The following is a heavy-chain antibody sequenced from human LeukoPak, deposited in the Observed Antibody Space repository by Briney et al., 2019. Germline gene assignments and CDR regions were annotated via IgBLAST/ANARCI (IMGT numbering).Heavy chain of an antibody. CDR1: GFTISFYA. Sequence: AGGTLRLSCAASGFTISFYAVNWVRQAPGKGLEWVSSISTRSTYIYYADSVKGLFTISRDNAKNSLYLQMNSLRAEDTAVYYCARGIVGATGIFDPWGQGTLVTVSS. V-gene: IGHV3-21*01. D-gene: IGHD1-26*01. CDR2: ISTRSTYI. CDR3: ARGIVGATGIFDP. J-gene: IGHJ5*02.